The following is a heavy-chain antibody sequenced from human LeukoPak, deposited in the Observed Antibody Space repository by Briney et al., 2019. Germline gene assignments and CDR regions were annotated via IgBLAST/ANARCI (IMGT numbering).Heavy chain of an antibody. CDR2: ISYDGSNK. CDR1: GFTFSSYG. J-gene: IGHJ4*02. V-gene: IGHV3-30*03. Sequence: GGSLRLSCAASGFTFSSYGMHWVRQAPGKGLEWVAVISYDGSNKYYADSVKGRFTISRDNAKNSLYLQMNSLRAEDTAVYYCARDLGDGYNPIDYWGQGTLVTVSS. CDR3: ARDLGDGYNPIDY. D-gene: IGHD5-24*01.